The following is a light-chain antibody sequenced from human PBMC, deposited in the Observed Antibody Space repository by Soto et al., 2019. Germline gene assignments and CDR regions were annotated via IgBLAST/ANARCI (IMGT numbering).Light chain of an antibody. J-gene: IGLJ2*01. CDR1: SSDVGGYNY. Sequence: QSVLTQPASVSGSPGQSITISCTGTSSDVGGYNYVSWYQQHPGKAPKLMIYDVSNRPSGVSNRFSGSKSVNTASLTISGLQAEHEADYYCSSYTSSSTVVFGGGTKLAVL. CDR3: SSYTSSSTVV. V-gene: IGLV2-14*03. CDR2: DVS.